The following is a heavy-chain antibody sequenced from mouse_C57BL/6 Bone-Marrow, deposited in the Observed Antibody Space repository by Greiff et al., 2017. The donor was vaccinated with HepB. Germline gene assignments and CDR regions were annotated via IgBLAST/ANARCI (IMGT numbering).Heavy chain of an antibody. CDR3: TRRGPAQARGAY. V-gene: IGHV6-6*01. Sequence: EVKLMESGGGLVQPGGSMKLSCAASGFTFSDAWMDWVRQSPEKGLEWVAEIRNKANNHATYYAESVKGRFTISRDDSKSSVYLKMNSLRAEDTGIYYCTRRGPAQARGAYWGQGTLVTVSA. CDR2: IRNKANNHAT. J-gene: IGHJ3*01. CDR1: GFTFSDAW. D-gene: IGHD3-2*02.